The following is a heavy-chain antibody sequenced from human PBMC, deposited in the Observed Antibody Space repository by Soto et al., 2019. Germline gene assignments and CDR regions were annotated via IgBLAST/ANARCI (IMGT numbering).Heavy chain of an antibody. Sequence: QVTLKESGPVLVKPTETLTLTCTVSGFSLSNARMGVSWIRQPPGKALEWLAHIFSNDEKSYSTSLKSRLTISKDTSKSQVVLTMTNMDPVDTATYYCARYELETRVTKQYYFDYWGQGTLVTVSS. CDR1: GFSLSNARMG. D-gene: IGHD1-1*01. CDR2: IFSNDEK. J-gene: IGHJ4*02. CDR3: ARYELETRVTKQYYFDY. V-gene: IGHV2-26*01.